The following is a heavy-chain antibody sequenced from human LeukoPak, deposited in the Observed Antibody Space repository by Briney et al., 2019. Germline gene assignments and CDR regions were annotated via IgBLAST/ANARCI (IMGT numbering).Heavy chain of an antibody. V-gene: IGHV3-23*01. CDR2: ISGSGGST. D-gene: IGHD2/OR15-2a*01. Sequence: GGSLRLSCAASGFTFSSYAMGWVRQAPGKGLEWVSAISGSGGSTYYADSVKGRFTISRDNSKNTLYLQMNSLRAEDTAVYYCAKALLSQRYYFDYWGQGTLVTVSS. J-gene: IGHJ4*02. CDR3: AKALLSQRYYFDY. CDR1: GFTFSSYA.